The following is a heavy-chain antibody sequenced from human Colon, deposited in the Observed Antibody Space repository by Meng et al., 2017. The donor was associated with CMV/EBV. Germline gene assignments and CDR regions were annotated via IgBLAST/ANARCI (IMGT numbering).Heavy chain of an antibody. CDR3: AKERYCSSTSCYRGEFDY. J-gene: IGHJ4*02. CDR2: VSYDGTGK. D-gene: IGHD2-2*02. Sequence: GESLKISCAASGFTFSTYAMHWVRQAPGKGLEWVAAVSYDGTGKYNTDSVKGRFTISRDNAKNTLYVQMNSLGTEDTAVYYCAKERYCSSTSCYRGEFDYWGQGTLVTVSS. CDR1: GFTFSTYA. V-gene: IGHV3-30-3*01.